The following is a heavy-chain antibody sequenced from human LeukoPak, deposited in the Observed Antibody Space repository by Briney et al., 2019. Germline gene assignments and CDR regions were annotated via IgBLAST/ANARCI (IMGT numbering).Heavy chain of an antibody. CDR2: IYYSGST. CDR1: GDSITSGNYY. J-gene: IGHJ4*02. Sequence: SETLSLTCTVSGDSITSGNYYWGWIRQPPGKGLEWIGNIYYSGSTYYNPSLKSRVSMSLDTSKNQFSLKLSSVTAADTAVYYCARHQLYYGDQRQFDYWGQGTLVTVSS. V-gene: IGHV4-39*01. CDR3: ARHQLYYGDQRQFDY. D-gene: IGHD4-17*01.